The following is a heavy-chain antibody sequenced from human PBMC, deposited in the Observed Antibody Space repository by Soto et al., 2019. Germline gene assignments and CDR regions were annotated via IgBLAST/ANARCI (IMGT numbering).Heavy chain of an antibody. CDR1: GFSVSRYA. CDR2: MTGSGGDI. CDR3: AKDSLYCDGLWLAGN. V-gene: IGHV3-23*01. D-gene: IGHD2-21*01. Sequence: EVQLLESGGGLVQPGGSLRLSCAASGFSVSRYAMMWVRQPPGKGQEWVAGMTGSGGDIRYADPVKGRFTISKDNSKNTLYLKMNSLRAEDTAIYYCAKDSLYCDGLWLAGNWGQGTLVTVFS. J-gene: IGHJ4*02.